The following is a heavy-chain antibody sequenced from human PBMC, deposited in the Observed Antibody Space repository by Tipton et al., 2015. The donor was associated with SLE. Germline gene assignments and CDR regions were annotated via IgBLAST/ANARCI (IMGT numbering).Heavy chain of an antibody. CDR1: GGSITSHY. CDR2: VSYTGSA. Sequence: TLSLTCSVSGGSITSHYWTWIRQSPGKELEWLAYVSYTGSATYNPSLRSRVSISLDTSENQSSLKVTSVTAADTAVYYCARLSAYYRVFDLWGQGTLVIVAS. D-gene: IGHD3-3*01. CDR3: ARLSAYYRVFDL. V-gene: IGHV4-59*08. J-gene: IGHJ4*02.